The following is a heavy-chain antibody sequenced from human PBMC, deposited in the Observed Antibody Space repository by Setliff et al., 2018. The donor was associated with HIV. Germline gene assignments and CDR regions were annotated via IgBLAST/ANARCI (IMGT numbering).Heavy chain of an antibody. CDR2: RYPRGDGT. Sequence: AASVKVSCKASGTNLDSFVITWVRQASGQGLEWMGRRYPRGDGTIYAERFRGRLTLSADMSTNTGYMELDNLKSEDTAMYFCAAGPFSWGQYFWGRGTLVTVSS. CDR1: GTNLDSFV. V-gene: IGHV1-69-2*01. D-gene: IGHD3-16*01. J-gene: IGHJ4*01. CDR3: AAGPFSWGQYF.